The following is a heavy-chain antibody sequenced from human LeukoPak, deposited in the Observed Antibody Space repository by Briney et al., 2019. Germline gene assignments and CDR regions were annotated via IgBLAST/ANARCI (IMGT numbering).Heavy chain of an antibody. CDR2: ISGSFGST. J-gene: IGHJ4*02. CDR1: GFTFSSYA. CDR3: AQSPKIVTTPRFDY. D-gene: IGHD5-12*01. V-gene: IGHV3-23*01. Sequence: PGGSLRLSCAASGFTFSSYAMIWVRQAPGKGLECVSTISGSFGSTYYADSVEGRFTISRDNSKTTMSLQLNSLRAEATAVYYCAQSPKIVTTPRFDYWGQGTLVTVSS.